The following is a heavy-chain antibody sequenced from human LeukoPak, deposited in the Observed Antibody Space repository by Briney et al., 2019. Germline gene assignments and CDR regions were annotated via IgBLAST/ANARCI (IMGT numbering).Heavy chain of an antibody. CDR3: ARVGYYDSSGS. J-gene: IGHJ5*02. V-gene: IGHV3-48*03. Sequence: GGSLRLSCAASGFIFSSYEMNWVRQAPGKGLEWISYISSSGSTIYYADSVKGRFTISRDNAENSLYLQMNSLRAEDTAVYYCARVGYYDSSGSWGQGTLVTVSS. CDR2: ISSSGSTI. CDR1: GFIFSSYE. D-gene: IGHD3-22*01.